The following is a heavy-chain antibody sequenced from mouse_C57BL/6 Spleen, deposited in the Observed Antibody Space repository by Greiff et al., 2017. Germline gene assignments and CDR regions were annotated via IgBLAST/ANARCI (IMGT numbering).Heavy chain of an antibody. D-gene: IGHD1-1*01. Sequence: QVQLQQSGAELVRPGSSVKLSCKASGYTFTSYWMHWVKQRPIQGLAWIGNIDPSDSETHYNQKFKDKATLTVDKSTSTAYMQLSSLASEDSAVYYCARGGTTVGATRYFDVWGTGTTVTVSS. CDR2: IDPSDSET. J-gene: IGHJ1*03. V-gene: IGHV1-52*01. CDR3: ARGGTTVGATRYFDV. CDR1: GYTFTSYW.